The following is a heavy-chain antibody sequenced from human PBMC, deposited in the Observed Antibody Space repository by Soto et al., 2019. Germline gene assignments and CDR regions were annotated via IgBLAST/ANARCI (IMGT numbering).Heavy chain of an antibody. V-gene: IGHV4-39*01. CDR1: GGSVSNSNYY. Sequence: SETLSLTCTVSGGSVSNSNYYWGWIRQSPGKGLEWIGSVYYRGRSYSKSSVKSRVTISVDTSKNQFSLNLDSVTASDTAVYYCVSQRTSVLTQAYFDYWGPGALVTVSS. CDR2: VYYRGRS. CDR3: VSQRTSVLTQAYFDY. J-gene: IGHJ4*02. D-gene: IGHD2-8*01.